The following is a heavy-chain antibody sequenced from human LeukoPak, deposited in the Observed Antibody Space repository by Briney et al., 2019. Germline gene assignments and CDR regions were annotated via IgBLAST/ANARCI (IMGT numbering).Heavy chain of an antibody. CDR2: IWYDGSNR. Sequence: PGRSLRLSCAASGFIFSYYGMHWVRQAPGKGLEWVAVIWYDGSNRYYADSLKGRFTISRDNSKNTLYLQMNSLRAEDTAVYYCASRAGGAVAVYFDYWGQGTLVTVSS. CDR3: ASRAGGAVAVYFDY. J-gene: IGHJ4*02. V-gene: IGHV3-33*01. D-gene: IGHD6-19*01. CDR1: GFIFSYYG.